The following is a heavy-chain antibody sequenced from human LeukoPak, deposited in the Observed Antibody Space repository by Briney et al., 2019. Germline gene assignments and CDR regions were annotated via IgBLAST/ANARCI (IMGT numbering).Heavy chain of an antibody. J-gene: IGHJ1*01. CDR2: ISGSGGST. CDR3: AKDPHTMIVEMAWYFQH. V-gene: IGHV3-23*01. CDR1: GFTFSSYA. D-gene: IGHD3-22*01. Sequence: QTGGSLRLSCAASGFTFSSYAMSWVRQAPGKGLEWVSAISGSGGSTYYADSVKGRFTTSRDNSKNTLYLQMNSLRAEDTAVYYCAKDPHTMIVEMAWYFQHWGQGTLVTVSS.